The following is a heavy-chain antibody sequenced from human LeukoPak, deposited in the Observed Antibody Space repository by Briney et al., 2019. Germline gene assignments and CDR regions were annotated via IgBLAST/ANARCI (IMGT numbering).Heavy chain of an antibody. CDR2: IYHSGST. J-gene: IGHJ5*02. Sequence: SGTLSLTCAVSGGSISSSNWWSWVRQPPGKGLEWIGEIYHSGSTNYNPSLKSRVTISVDKSKNQFSLKLSSVTAADTAVYYCASGEYSGYDLNWFDPWGQGTLVTVSS. CDR1: GGSISSSNW. CDR3: ASGEYSGYDLNWFDP. D-gene: IGHD5-12*01. V-gene: IGHV4-4*02.